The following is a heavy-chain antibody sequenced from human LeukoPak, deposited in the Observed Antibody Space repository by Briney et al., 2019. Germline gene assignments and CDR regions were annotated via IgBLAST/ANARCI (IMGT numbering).Heavy chain of an antibody. CDR3: ARVLVSGYGSIDY. J-gene: IGHJ4*02. V-gene: IGHV3-21*01. Sequence: GGSLRLSCAASGFTFSYYSMNWVRQAPGKGLEWVSSISSSSGYIYYADSVKGRFTISRDNAKNSLYLQMNSLRAEDTAVYYCARVLVSGYGSIDYWGQGTLVTVSS. D-gene: IGHD6-25*01. CDR1: GFTFSYYS. CDR2: ISSSSGYI.